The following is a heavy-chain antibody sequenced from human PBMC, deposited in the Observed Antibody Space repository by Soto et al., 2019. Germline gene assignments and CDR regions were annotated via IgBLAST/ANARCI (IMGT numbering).Heavy chain of an antibody. D-gene: IGHD6-19*01. CDR1: GGSISSGGYY. CDR2: IYYSGST. CDR3: ARGHLVFGSGSSPNWFDP. J-gene: IGHJ5*02. V-gene: IGHV4-31*03. Sequence: SETLSLTCTVSGGSISSGGYYWSWIRQHPGKGLEWIGYIYYSGSTYYNTSLKSRVTISVDTSKNQFSLKLSSVTAADTAVYYCARGHLVFGSGSSPNWFDPWGQGTLVTVSS.